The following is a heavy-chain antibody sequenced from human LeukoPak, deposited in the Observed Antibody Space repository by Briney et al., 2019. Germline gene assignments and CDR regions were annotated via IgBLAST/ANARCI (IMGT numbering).Heavy chain of an antibody. D-gene: IGHD1-26*01. CDR2: IYTSGST. CDR1: GGSISSYY. Sequence: KPSETLSLTCTVSGGSISSYYWSWIRQPAGKGLEWIGRIYTSGSTNYNPSLKSRVTMSVDTSKNQFSLKLSSVTAADTAVYYCARDRAHSGTLYYFDYWGQGTLVTVSS. V-gene: IGHV4-4*07. J-gene: IGHJ4*02. CDR3: ARDRAHSGTLYYFDY.